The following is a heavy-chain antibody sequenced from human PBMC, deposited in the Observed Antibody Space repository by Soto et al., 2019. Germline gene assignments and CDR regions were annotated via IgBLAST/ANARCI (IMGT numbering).Heavy chain of an antibody. V-gene: IGHV1-69*01. J-gene: IGHJ5*02. CDR3: AKASGRSWYNWFDP. Sequence: QVQLVPSGAEVKKPGSSVKVSCKASGGNFTSYAISWVRQATGQGLEFLGGIVSLFGTTNYAHKFRGRVTVTADESTSTVYMEMSSLRSEDTAVYYCAKASGRSWYNWFDPWVQGTLVTVST. CDR2: IVSLFGTT. CDR1: GGNFTSYA. D-gene: IGHD6-13*01.